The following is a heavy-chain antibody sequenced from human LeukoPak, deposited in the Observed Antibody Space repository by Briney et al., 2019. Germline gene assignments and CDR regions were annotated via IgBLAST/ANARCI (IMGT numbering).Heavy chain of an antibody. CDR3: ARDLKPYYDILTGSGGYFDY. CDR2: IYYSGST. V-gene: IGHV4-31*03. CDR1: GGSISSGGYY. Sequence: ASQTLSLTCTVSGGSISSGGYYWSWIRQHPGKGLEWIGYIYYSGSTYYNPSLKSRVTISVDTSKNQFSLKLSSVTAADTAVYYCARDLKPYYDILTGSGGYFDYWGQGTLVTVSS. J-gene: IGHJ4*02. D-gene: IGHD3-9*01.